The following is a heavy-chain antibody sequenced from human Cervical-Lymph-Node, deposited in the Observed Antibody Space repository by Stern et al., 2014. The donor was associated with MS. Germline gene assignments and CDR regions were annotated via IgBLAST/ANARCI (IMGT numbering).Heavy chain of an antibody. CDR2: MSFVGGNK. V-gene: IGHV3-30*03. J-gene: IGHJ6*02. Sequence: VQLVQSGGGVVQPGRSLTLSCAASGFSLSNSGMHWVRQAPGKGLEWVAVMSFVGGNKKYGDSVKGRFSISRDMANNTLFLQMNSLRPEDTAVYYCMGVGDAMHVWGQGTTVMVSS. CDR3: MGVGDAMHV. CDR1: GFSLSNSG.